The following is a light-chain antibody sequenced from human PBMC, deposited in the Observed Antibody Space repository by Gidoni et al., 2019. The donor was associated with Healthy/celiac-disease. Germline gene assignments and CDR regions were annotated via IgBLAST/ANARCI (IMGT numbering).Light chain of an antibody. J-gene: IGLJ1*01. CDR2: DVS. CDR1: SSDVCGYNY. CDR3: SSYTSSSTL. V-gene: IGLV2-14*01. Sequence: QSALTQPASVSGSPGQSITIPCTGTSSDVCGYNYVSWYQQHPGKAPKLMIYDVSNRPSGVSNRFSGSKSGNTASLTISGLQAEDEADYYCSSYTSSSTLFGTGTKVTVL.